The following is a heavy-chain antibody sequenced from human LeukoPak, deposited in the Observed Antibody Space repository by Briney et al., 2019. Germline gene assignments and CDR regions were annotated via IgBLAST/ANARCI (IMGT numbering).Heavy chain of an antibody. CDR1: GFTFSSYA. CDR3: ARAKGYSIYYYGMDV. V-gene: IGHV3-30*04. J-gene: IGHJ6*04. CDR2: ISYDGSNK. D-gene: IGHD1-26*01. Sequence: PGRSLRLSCAASGFTFSSYAMHWVRQAPGKGLEWVAVISYDGSNKYYADSVKGRFTISRDNSKNTLYLQMNSLRAEDTAVYYCARAKGYSIYYYGMDVWGKGTTVTVPS.